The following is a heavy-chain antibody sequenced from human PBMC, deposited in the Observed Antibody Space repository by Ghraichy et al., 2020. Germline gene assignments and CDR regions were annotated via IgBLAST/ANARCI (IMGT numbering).Heavy chain of an antibody. J-gene: IGHJ5*02. Sequence: VKVSCKASGYTFTGYYMHWVRQAPGQGLEWMGWINPNSGSTNYAQKFQGRVTMTRDTSISTAYMELSRLRSDDTAVYYCARERGTDGYPRKKRFDPWGQGTLVTVSS. CDR2: INPNSGST. CDR1: GYTFTGYY. D-gene: IGHD5-24*01. V-gene: IGHV1-2*02. CDR3: ARERGTDGYPRKKRFDP.